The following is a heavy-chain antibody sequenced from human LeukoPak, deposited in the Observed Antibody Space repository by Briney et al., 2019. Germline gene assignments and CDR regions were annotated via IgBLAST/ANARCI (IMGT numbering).Heavy chain of an antibody. D-gene: IGHD6-6*01. CDR3: ARGITSSSSHNWFDP. CDR2: INHSGST. Sequence: PSETLSLTCAVYGGSFSGYYWSWIRQPPGKGLEWIGEINHSGSTNYNPSLKSRVTISVDTSKNQFSLKLSSVTAAGTAVYYCARGITSSSSHNWFDPWGQGTLVTVSS. V-gene: IGHV4-34*01. CDR1: GGSFSGYY. J-gene: IGHJ5*02.